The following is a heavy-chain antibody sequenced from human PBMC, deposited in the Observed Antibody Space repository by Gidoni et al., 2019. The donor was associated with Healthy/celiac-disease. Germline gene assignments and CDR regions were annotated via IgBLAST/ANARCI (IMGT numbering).Heavy chain of an antibody. D-gene: IGHD4-17*01. J-gene: IGHJ4*02. CDR1: GFTFSRYW. Sequence: EVQLVESGGGLVQPGGSLRLSCAASGFTFSRYWMSWVRQAPGKGLEWVANIKQVGSEKYYVDSVKGRFTISRDNAKNSLYLQMNSLRAEDTAVYYCATDTVTTNYFDYWGQGTLVTVSS. CDR2: IKQVGSEK. CDR3: ATDTVTTNYFDY. V-gene: IGHV3-7*01.